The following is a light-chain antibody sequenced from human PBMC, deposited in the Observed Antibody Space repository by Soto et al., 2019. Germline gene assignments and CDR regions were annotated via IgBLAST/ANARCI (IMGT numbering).Light chain of an antibody. CDR1: QGVTTN. J-gene: IGKJ5*01. CDR2: DVS. V-gene: IGKV3D-11*01. CDR3: QQRSSWSGIT. Sequence: EIAMTQSPATLSVSPGERATLSCSAGQGVTTNFAWYQQKSGQSPRLLIYDVSIRATGVPARFSGTGSETDFTLTISSLEPEDFAVYYCQQRSSWSGITFGQGTRLEIK.